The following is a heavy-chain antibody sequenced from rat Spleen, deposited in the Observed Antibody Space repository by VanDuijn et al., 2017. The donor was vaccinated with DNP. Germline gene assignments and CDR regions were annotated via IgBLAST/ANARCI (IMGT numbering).Heavy chain of an antibody. Sequence: EVQLVESGGGLVQPGRSLKLSCAASGFTFSDYYMAWVRQAPTKGLEWVAYISYDGGSTYYGDSVKGRFTISRDNAKSTLYLQMNSLRSEDMATYYCARRLGSSQARDAWGQGTSVTVSS. CDR1: GFTFSDYY. CDR3: ARRLGSSQARDA. CDR2: ISYDGGST. J-gene: IGHJ4*01. V-gene: IGHV5-22*01. D-gene: IGHD1-2*01.